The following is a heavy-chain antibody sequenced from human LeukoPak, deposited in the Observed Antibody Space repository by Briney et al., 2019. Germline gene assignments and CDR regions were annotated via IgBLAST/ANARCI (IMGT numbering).Heavy chain of an antibody. CDR3: ARGHTAVTRHFDF. CDR2: ISSGSSAI. Sequence: GGSLRLSCAASGFTVSGDYMSWVRQAPGKGLEWVSIISSGSSAIFSADALKGRFTISRDDAKNLLYLDMNSLRAEDPAVYYCARGHTAVTRHFDFWGQGTLVTVSS. D-gene: IGHD4-17*01. CDR1: GFTVSGDY. J-gene: IGHJ4*02. V-gene: IGHV3-21*01.